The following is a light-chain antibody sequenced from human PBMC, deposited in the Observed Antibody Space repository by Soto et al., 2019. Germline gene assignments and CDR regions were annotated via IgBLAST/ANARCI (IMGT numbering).Light chain of an antibody. CDR3: QQYNNWPQT. J-gene: IGKJ1*01. V-gene: IGKV3-15*01. Sequence: IVMTQSPATLSVSPWERATLSCRASQRVSRNLAWYQQKPGQAPRLLIYDASTRATGIPDRFSGSGSETEFTLTISSLQSEDYAIYYCQQYNNWPQTFGQGTKVDNK. CDR1: QRVSRN. CDR2: DAS.